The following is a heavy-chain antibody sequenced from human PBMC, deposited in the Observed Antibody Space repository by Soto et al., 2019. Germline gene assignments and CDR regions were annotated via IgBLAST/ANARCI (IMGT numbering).Heavy chain of an antibody. J-gene: IGHJ6*02. D-gene: IGHD3-3*01. CDR3: ARGGAGITIFGVVTYEDYYGMDV. V-gene: IGHV1-3*01. CDR1: GYTFTSYA. Sequence: GASVKVSCKASGYTFTSYAMHWVRQSPGQRLEWMGWINAGNGNTKYSRKFQGRVTITRDTSASTAYMELSSLRSEDTAVYYCARGGAGITIFGVVTYEDYYGMDVWGQGTTVTVSS. CDR2: INAGNGNT.